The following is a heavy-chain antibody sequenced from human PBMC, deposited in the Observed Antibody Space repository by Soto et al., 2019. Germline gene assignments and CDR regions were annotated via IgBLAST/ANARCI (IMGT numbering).Heavy chain of an antibody. V-gene: IGHV1-8*01. CDR3: AIGGTGRLLWVGGRTGCAY. D-gene: IGHD3-10*01. J-gene: IGHJ4*02. CDR1: GYTFTSYD. Sequence: QVQLVQSGSEVKKPGASVKVSCKASGYTFTSYDINWVRQATGQGLEWMGWMTHNSGNTGYAQKFQGRVTMTMNTSRSRAYRELSSLRSEDTAVYYCAIGGTGRLLWVGGRTGCAYWGQGTLFTVGS. CDR2: MTHNSGNT.